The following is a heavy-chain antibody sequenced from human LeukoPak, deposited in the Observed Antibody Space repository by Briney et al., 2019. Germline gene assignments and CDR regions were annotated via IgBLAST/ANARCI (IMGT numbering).Heavy chain of an antibody. CDR1: GYTFINYG. CDR2: ISAYNGNT. CDR3: ARSKSKFGESYDAFDM. J-gene: IGHJ3*02. D-gene: IGHD3-10*01. V-gene: IGHV1-18*01. Sequence: GASVKVSCKASGYTFINYGITWVRQAPGQGLEWMGWISAYNGNTNYAQKFQGRVTMTSDTSTATAYMELGSLGSDDTALYYCARSKSKFGESYDAFDMWGQGTMVTVSS.